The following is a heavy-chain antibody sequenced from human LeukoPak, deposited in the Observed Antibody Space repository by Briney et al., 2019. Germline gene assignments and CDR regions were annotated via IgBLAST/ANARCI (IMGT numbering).Heavy chain of an antibody. CDR1: GFIFNSYG. Sequence: GASLRLSCTGSGFIFNSYGINWVRQAPGKGLQWVAYISSSTSNIFYADSVKGRFTISRDHAKDSVLLQMNSLRVEDTALYFCARDGVMAETPFYFDSWGQGALVTVSS. CDR3: ARDGVMAETPFYFDS. V-gene: IGHV3-48*01. J-gene: IGHJ4*02. CDR2: ISSSTSNI. D-gene: IGHD2-21*01.